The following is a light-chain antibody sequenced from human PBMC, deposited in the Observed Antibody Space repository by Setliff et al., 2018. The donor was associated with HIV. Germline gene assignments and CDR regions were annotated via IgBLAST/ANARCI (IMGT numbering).Light chain of an antibody. J-gene: IGKJ1*01. V-gene: IGKV1-5*03. CDR1: QSIDKW. CDR2: KAS. CDR3: QQYNTYPT. Sequence: DIQMTQSPSTLSASIGDRVTITCRASQSIDKWVAWYQQKPGKAPKVMIYKASNLRSGVPSRFSGSGSGTEFTLTISCLQPDDYATYYCQQYNTYPTFGQGTKVDNK.